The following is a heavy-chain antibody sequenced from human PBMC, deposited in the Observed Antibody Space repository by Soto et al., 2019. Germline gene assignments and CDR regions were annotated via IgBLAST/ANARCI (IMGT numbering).Heavy chain of an antibody. Sequence: GGSLRLSCAASGFIFSDYAMSWVRQAPGKGLEWVSAISGGGGDTYYADSVKGRFTISRDNFNNRLYLQMNSLRAEDTAVYYCGKFIWLARGPPWGQGTQVTVSS. CDR3: GKFIWLARGPP. CDR1: GFIFSDYA. D-gene: IGHD6-19*01. V-gene: IGHV3-23*01. J-gene: IGHJ5*02. CDR2: ISGGGGDT.